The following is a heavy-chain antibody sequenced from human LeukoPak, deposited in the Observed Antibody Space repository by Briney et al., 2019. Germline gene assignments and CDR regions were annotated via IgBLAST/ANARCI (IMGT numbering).Heavy chain of an antibody. V-gene: IGHV1-18*01. J-gene: IGHJ4*02. CDR1: GYTFTSYG. Sequence: GPVKVSCKASGYTFTSYGISWVRQAPGQGLEWMGWISAYNGNTNYAQKLQGRVTMTTDTSTSTAYMELRSLRSDDTAVYYCARAGFVIRAISFDYWGQGTLVTVSS. CDR3: ARAGFVIRAISFDY. CDR2: ISAYNGNT. D-gene: IGHD3-10*01.